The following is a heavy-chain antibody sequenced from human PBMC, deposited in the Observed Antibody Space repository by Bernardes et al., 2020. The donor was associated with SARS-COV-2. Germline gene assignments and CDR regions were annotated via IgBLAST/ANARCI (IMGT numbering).Heavy chain of an antibody. CDR3: ARFCCGGAFYDY. J-gene: IGHJ4*02. Sequence: GGSLRLSCAGSGFTFTTYWMTWVRQAPGKGLEWVANIRQDGSEKSYVDSVKGRFTISRDNAKNSLYLQMNSLRVEDTAVYYCARFCCGGAFYDYWGQGTLVTVSS. CDR1: GFTFTTYW. D-gene: IGHD2-21*02. V-gene: IGHV3-7*01. CDR2: IRQDGSEK.